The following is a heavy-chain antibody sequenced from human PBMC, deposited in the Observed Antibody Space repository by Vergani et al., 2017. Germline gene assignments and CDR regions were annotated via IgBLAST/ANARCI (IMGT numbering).Heavy chain of an antibody. CDR1: GGSISSSSYY. Sequence: QLQLQESGPGLVKPSETLSLTCTVSGGSISSSSYYWGWIRQPPGKGLEWIGYIYYSGSTYYNPSLKSRVTISVDTSKNQFSLKLSSVTAADTAVYYCARAVVVPAAVTPYYFDYWGQGTLVTVSS. V-gene: IGHV4-39*07. J-gene: IGHJ4*02. CDR3: ARAVVVPAAVTPYYFDY. D-gene: IGHD2-2*01. CDR2: IYYSGST.